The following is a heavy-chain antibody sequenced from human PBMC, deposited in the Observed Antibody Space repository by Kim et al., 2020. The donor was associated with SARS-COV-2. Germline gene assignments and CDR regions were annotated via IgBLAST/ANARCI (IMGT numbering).Heavy chain of an antibody. CDR3: ARGGITIFGVVRMPFDY. CDR2: IYYSGST. V-gene: IGHV4-59*01. D-gene: IGHD3-3*01. Sequence: SETLSLTCTVSGGSISSYYWSWIRQPPGKGLEWIGYIYYSGSTNYNPSLKSRVTISVDTYKNQFSLKLSSVTAADTAVYYCARGGITIFGVVRMPFDYWGQGTLVTVSS. CDR1: GGSISSYY. J-gene: IGHJ4*02.